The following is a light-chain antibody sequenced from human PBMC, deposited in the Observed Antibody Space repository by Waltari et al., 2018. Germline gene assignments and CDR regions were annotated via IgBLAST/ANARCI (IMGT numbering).Light chain of an antibody. Sequence: QSALTQPASVSGFPGQSITISCTGTSSEVGAYHYVSWYQQHPGKAPKLSIYDVSNRPSGVSNRFSVSKSGNTASLTISWLQAVDEADYYCSSYTSSITYVFGTGTDVTVL. J-gene: IGLJ1*01. V-gene: IGLV2-14*03. CDR1: SSEVGAYHY. CDR2: DVS. CDR3: SSYTSSITYV.